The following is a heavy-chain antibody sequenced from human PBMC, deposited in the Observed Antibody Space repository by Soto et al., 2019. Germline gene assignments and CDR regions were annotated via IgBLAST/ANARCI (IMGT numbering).Heavy chain of an antibody. CDR2: IKSKTDGGTT. J-gene: IGHJ6*04. Sequence: GSLRLSCAASGFTFSNAWMSWVRQAPGKGLEWVGRIKSKTDGGTTDYAAPVKGRFTISRDDSKNTLYLQMNSLKTEDTAVYYCTTHYYDFWSGYYLGLYYYGMDVWGKGTTVTVSS. CDR3: TTHYYDFWSGYYLGLYYYGMDV. V-gene: IGHV3-15*01. CDR1: GFTFSNAW. D-gene: IGHD3-3*01.